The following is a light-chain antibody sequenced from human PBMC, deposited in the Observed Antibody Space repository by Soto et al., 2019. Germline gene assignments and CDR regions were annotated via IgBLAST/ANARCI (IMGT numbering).Light chain of an antibody. Sequence: QSVLTQTPSVSATPGQRVTISCSGSNSNIAGNSVDWYHQVPGAAPKLLIYRNNQRPSGVPDRFSGSKSGTSASLAISGLRSEDEADYYCAAWDDSLSGRVFGGGTKLTVL. J-gene: IGLJ3*02. CDR2: RNN. CDR1: NSNIAGNS. V-gene: IGLV1-47*01. CDR3: AAWDDSLSGRV.